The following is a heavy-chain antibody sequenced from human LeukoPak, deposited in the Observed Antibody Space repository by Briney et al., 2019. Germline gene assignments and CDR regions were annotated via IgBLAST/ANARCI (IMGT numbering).Heavy chain of an antibody. J-gene: IGHJ4*02. Sequence: EASVKVSCKASGYTFTSYGISWVRQAPGQGLEWMGWISAYNGNTNYAQKLQGRVTMTTDTSTSTAYMELRSLRSDDTAVYYCARQPITFGGVIVYYFDYWGQGTLVTVSS. CDR1: GYTFTSYG. V-gene: IGHV1-18*01. CDR2: ISAYNGNT. CDR3: ARQPITFGGVIVYYFDY. D-gene: IGHD3-16*02.